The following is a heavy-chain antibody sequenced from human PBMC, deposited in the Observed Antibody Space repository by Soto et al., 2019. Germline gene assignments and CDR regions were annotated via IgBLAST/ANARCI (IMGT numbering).Heavy chain of an antibody. Sequence: ASVKVSCKASGYTFTSYGISWVRQAPGQGLEWMGWISAYNGNTNYAQKLQGRVTMTTDTSTSTAYMELRSLRSDDTAAYYCARGGDCSSTSCHNWFDPWGQGTLVTVSS. D-gene: IGHD2-2*01. V-gene: IGHV1-18*01. CDR2: ISAYNGNT. CDR3: ARGGDCSSTSCHNWFDP. J-gene: IGHJ5*02. CDR1: GYTFTSYG.